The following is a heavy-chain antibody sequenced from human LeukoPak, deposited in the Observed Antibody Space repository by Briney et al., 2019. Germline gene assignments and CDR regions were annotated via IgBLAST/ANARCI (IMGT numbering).Heavy chain of an antibody. CDR2: IRNKDNSYAT. CDR1: GFTFSGSA. Sequence: PGGPLRLSCAASGFTFSGSAMHWVRQASGKGLEWVGRIRNKDNSYATAYAASVKGRFTISRDDSGSMAYLQMNSLKTEDTAVYYCTRRLESGIWDFDYWGQGARVTVSS. J-gene: IGHJ4*02. V-gene: IGHV3-73*01. D-gene: IGHD6-19*01. CDR3: TRRLESGIWDFDY.